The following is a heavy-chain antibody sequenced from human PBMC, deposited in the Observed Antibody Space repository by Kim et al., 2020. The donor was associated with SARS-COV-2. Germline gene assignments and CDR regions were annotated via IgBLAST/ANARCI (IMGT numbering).Heavy chain of an antibody. CDR1: GGTFSSYA. J-gene: IGHJ3*02. Sequence: SVKVSCKASGGTFSSYAISWVRQAPGQGLEWMGRIIPILGIANYAQKFQGRVTITADKSTSTAYMELSSLRSEDTAVYYCARDWDPMATIRMGAFDIWGQGTMVTVSS. V-gene: IGHV1-69*04. CDR2: IIPILGIA. D-gene: IGHD5-12*01. CDR3: ARDWDPMATIRMGAFDI.